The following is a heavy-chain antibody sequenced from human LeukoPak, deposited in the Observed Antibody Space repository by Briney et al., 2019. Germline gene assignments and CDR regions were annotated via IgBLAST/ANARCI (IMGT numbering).Heavy chain of an antibody. V-gene: IGHV3-30*03. CDR3: ARDLDYDSSGLDY. Sequence: GALRLSCAASGFTFSTFGMHWVRQAPGKGLEWVAVISYDGSEKYYVDSVKGRFTISRDNVKNSLSLQMHSLRAEDTAVYFCARDLDYDSSGLDYWGQGTLVTVSS. CDR2: ISYDGSEK. CDR1: GFTFSTFG. J-gene: IGHJ4*02. D-gene: IGHD3-22*01.